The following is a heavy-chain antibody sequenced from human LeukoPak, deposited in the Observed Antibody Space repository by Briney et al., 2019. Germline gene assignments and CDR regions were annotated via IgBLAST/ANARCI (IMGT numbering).Heavy chain of an antibody. CDR2: ISSSSSTI. V-gene: IGHV3-48*02. Sequence: PGGSLRLSCAASGFTLSSSSMNWVRQAPGKGLEWISYISSSSSTIYYADSVKGRFTISRDNAKKSLYLQMNSLRDEDTAVYYCAPFDYWGQGTLVTVSS. CDR3: APFDY. J-gene: IGHJ4*02. CDR1: GFTLSSSS.